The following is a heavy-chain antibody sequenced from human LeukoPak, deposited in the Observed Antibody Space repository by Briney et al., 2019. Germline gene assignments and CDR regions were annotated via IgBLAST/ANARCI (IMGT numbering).Heavy chain of an antibody. J-gene: IGHJ4*02. CDR1: GGSISSGGYS. D-gene: IGHD3-22*01. CDR2: IYHSGST. CDR3: ARVSNTMIETAPYFDY. Sequence: PSQTLSLTCAVSGGSISSGGYSWSWIRQPPGEGLEWIGYIYHSGSTYYNPSLKSRVTISVDTSKNQFSLKLSSVTAADTAVYYCARVSNTMIETAPYFDYWGQGTLVTVSS. V-gene: IGHV4-30-2*01.